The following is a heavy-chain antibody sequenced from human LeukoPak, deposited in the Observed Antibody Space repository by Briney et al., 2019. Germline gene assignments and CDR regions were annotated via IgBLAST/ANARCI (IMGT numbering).Heavy chain of an antibody. CDR1: GFTFSRYA. V-gene: IGHV3-23*01. J-gene: IGHJ5*02. CDR3: AKGTWFGDPNRFDP. D-gene: IGHD3-10*01. CDR2: MSGSGGST. Sequence: GGSLRLSCAASGFTFSRYAMSWVRQAPGKGLEWLSAMSGSGGSTYYADSVKGRFTISRDNSKSTLYLQMNSLRAEDTAVYYCAKGTWFGDPNRFDPWGQGTLVTVSS.